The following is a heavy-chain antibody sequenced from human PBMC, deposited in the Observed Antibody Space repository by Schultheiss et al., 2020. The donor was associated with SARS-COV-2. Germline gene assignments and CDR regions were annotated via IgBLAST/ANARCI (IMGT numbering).Heavy chain of an antibody. CDR1: GFTFSSYA. CDR3: AKDRNEWLLENDAFDI. D-gene: IGHD3-3*01. V-gene: IGHV3-23*01. J-gene: IGHJ3*02. Sequence: GGSLRLSCAASGFTFSSYAMSWVRQAPGKGLEWVSAISGSGGSTYYADSVKGRFTISRDNSKNTLYLQMNSLRAEDTAVYYCAKDRNEWLLENDAFDIWGQGTMVTVSS. CDR2: ISGSGGST.